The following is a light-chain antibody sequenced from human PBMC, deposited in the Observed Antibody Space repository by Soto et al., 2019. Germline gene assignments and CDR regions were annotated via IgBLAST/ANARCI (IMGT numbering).Light chain of an antibody. Sequence: QSALTQPASVSGSPGQSITICCTGTSSDVGGYNYVSWYQQHPGKAPKLMIYDVSNRPSGVSNRFSGSKSGNTASLTISGLQAEDEADYYCSSYTSSSTVVFGGGTKLTGL. CDR2: DVS. CDR1: SSDVGGYNY. J-gene: IGLJ2*01. V-gene: IGLV2-14*01. CDR3: SSYTSSSTVV.